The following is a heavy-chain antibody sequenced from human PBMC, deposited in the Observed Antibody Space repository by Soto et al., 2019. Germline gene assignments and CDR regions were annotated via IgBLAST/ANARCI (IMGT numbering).Heavy chain of an antibody. D-gene: IGHD3-3*01. CDR2: IKQDGSGK. CDR3: ARDRPGGEWLLRGSYYYYGMDV. J-gene: IGHJ6*02. Sequence: GGSLRLSCAASGFTFSSYWMSWVRQAPGKGLEWVANIKQDGSGKYYVDSVKGRFTISRDNAKNSLYLQMNSLRAEDTAVYYCARDRPGGEWLLRGSYYYYGMDVWGQGTTVTVSS. V-gene: IGHV3-7*01. CDR1: GFTFSSYW.